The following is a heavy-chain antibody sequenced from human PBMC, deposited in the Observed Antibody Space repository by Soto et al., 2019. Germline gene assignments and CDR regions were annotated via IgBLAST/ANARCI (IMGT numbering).Heavy chain of an antibody. Sequence: QVQLVESGGGVVQPGRSLRLSCAASGFTFNRYGMHWVRQAPGKGLEWVAVISYDGSNKYYADSVKGRFTISRDNSKNTLYLQMNSLRAEDTAVYYCAKTWIQLWDPFDYWGQGTLVTVSS. CDR2: ISYDGSNK. V-gene: IGHV3-30*18. CDR3: AKTWIQLWDPFDY. CDR1: GFTFNRYG. J-gene: IGHJ4*02. D-gene: IGHD5-18*01.